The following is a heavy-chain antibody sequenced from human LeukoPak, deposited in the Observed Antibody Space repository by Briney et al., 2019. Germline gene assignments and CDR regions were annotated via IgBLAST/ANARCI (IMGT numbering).Heavy chain of an antibody. D-gene: IGHD3-16*01. Sequence: GGSLRLSCAASGFTFSSYSMNWVRQAPGKGLEWVSSISSSSSYIYYADPVKGRFTISRDNAKNSLYLQMNSLRAEDTAVYYCARAPLRGYYMDVWGKGTTVTVSS. V-gene: IGHV3-21*01. CDR3: ARAPLRGYYMDV. J-gene: IGHJ6*03. CDR2: ISSSSSYI. CDR1: GFTFSSYS.